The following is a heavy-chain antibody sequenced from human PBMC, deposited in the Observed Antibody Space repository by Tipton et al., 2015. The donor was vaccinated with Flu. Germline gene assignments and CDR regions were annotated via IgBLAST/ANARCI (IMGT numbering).Heavy chain of an antibody. V-gene: IGHV4-4*08. Sequence: TLSLTCTVSGGSISDYYWSWIRQPPGKGLVWIAYSSGSSGHTNYNPSLKSRGTISVDTSKNQFSLKLSSVTAADTAVYYCARVGLLTVFGILIPNHFDPWGQGTLVTVSS. CDR1: GGSISDYY. D-gene: IGHD3-3*01. J-gene: IGHJ5*02. CDR3: ARVGLLTVFGILIPNHFDP. CDR2: SSGSSGHT.